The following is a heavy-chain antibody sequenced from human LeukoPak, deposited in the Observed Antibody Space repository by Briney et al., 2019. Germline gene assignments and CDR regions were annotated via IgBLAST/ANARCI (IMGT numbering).Heavy chain of an antibody. J-gene: IGHJ4*02. CDR3: ARLSSSFGSDFDY. Sequence: SETLSLTCTASGGSISSYYWSWIWQPPGKGLEWIGYIYYSGSTNYNPSLKSRVTISVDTSKNQFSLKLSSVTAADTAVYYCARLSSSFGSDFDYWGQGTLVTVSS. CDR2: IYYSGST. D-gene: IGHD6-6*01. V-gene: IGHV4-59*01. CDR1: GGSISSYY.